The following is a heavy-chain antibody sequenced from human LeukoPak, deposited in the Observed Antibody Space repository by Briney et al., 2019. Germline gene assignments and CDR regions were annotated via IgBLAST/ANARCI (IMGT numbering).Heavy chain of an antibody. V-gene: IGHV4-39*01. CDR1: GGSISSSSYY. CDR2: IYYSGGN. CDR3: ARKGHDAFDI. J-gene: IGHJ3*02. Sequence: SETLSLTCTVSGGSISSSSYYWGWIRQPPGKGLEWIGNIYYSGGNYYNPSLKSRVTISVDTSRNQFSLKLSSLTAADTAVYYCARKGHDAFDIWGQGTVITVSS.